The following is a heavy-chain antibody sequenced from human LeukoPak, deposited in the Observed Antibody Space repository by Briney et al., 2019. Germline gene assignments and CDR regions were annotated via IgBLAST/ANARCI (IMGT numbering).Heavy chain of an antibody. J-gene: IGHJ6*02. CDR3: ARGWRYYDFWSGYWERRKDYYGMEV. Sequence: VASMKVSCKPSGYTFTSYDINWERQATGQGLEWMGWMNPNNGKTVYAQKFPGRVTMTRNTSISTAYMELSSLRSEDTAIYYCARGWRYYDFWSGYWERRKDYYGMEVWGQGTTVTVSS. CDR2: MNPNNGKT. V-gene: IGHV1-8*01. CDR1: GYTFTSYD. D-gene: IGHD3-3*01.